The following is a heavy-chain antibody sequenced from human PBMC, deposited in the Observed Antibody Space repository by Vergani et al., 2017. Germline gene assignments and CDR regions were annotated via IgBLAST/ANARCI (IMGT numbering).Heavy chain of an antibody. J-gene: IGHJ3*02. CDR2: ISWNSGGV. CDR1: GITFWKFG. CDR3: ARAYYYGSGSYYRNAFDI. Sequence: EVDLVESGGGLAQPGGSLRLSCEASGITFWKFGMHWVRQGPGKGLEWVSGISWNSGGVDYADSVRGRFTISRDNAKNSLYLQMNSLRAEDTAVYYCARAYYYGSGSYYRNAFDIWGQGTMVTVSS. V-gene: IGHV3-9*01. D-gene: IGHD3-10*01.